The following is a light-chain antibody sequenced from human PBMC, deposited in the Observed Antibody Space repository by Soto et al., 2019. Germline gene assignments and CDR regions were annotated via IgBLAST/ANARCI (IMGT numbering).Light chain of an antibody. CDR3: QQYGVSAWT. Sequence: DIVLTQSPGTLSLSAGERGTLSCRASQSVSSNYLAWYQQKPGQAPRLLIYGASSRAPGIPDRFSGSGSGTDFTLTISRLEPEDFAVYWCQQYGVSAWTFGQGTKVDIK. CDR2: GAS. V-gene: IGKV3-20*01. CDR1: QSVSSNY. J-gene: IGKJ1*01.